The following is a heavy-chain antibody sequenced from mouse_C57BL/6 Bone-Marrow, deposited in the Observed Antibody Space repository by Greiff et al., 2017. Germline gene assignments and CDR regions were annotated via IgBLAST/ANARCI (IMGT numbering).Heavy chain of an antibody. V-gene: IGHV1-81*01. CDR2: IYPRSGNT. Sequence: SGAELARPGASVKLSCKASGYTFTSYGISWVKQRTGQGLEWIGEIYPRSGNTYYNEKFKGKATLTADKSSRTAYMELRSLTSEDSAVYFCAREGIYYDYGAWFAYWGQGTLVTVSA. J-gene: IGHJ3*01. CDR1: GYTFTSYG. CDR3: AREGIYYDYGAWFAY. D-gene: IGHD2-4*01.